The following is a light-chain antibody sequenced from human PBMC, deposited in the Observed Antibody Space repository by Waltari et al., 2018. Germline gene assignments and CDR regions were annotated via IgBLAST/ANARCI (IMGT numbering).Light chain of an antibody. J-gene: IGLJ3*02. CDR2: DVI. Sequence: QSALTQPASVSGSPGQSITISCTGTISDVGGFNSVSLYQVHPGQAPRVMIYDVINRPSGVSDRFSASKSRNTASLTISGLQAEDEGDYYCSSQSTNSVVLFGGGTKLTVL. CDR3: SSQSTNSVVL. V-gene: IGLV2-14*03. CDR1: ISDVGGFNS.